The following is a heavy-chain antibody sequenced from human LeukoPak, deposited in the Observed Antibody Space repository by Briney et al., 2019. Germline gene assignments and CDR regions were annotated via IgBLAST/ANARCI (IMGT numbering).Heavy chain of an antibody. CDR1: GGSISSYY. J-gene: IGHJ5*02. Sequence: PSETLSLTCTVSGGSISSYYWSWIRQPAGKGLEWIGRIYTSGSTNYNPSLKSRVTMSVDTSKNQFSLKLSSVTAADTAVYYCARVVRYYYDSSGYWVHWFDPWGQGTLVTVSS. V-gene: IGHV4-4*07. CDR2: IYTSGST. D-gene: IGHD3-22*01. CDR3: ARVVRYYYDSSGYWVHWFDP.